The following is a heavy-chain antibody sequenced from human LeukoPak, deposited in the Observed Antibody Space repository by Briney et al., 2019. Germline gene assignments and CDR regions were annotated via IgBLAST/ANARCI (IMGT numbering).Heavy chain of an antibody. Sequence: SETLSLTCTVSGYSISSGYYWGWIRQPPGKGLEWIGSIYHSGSTYYNPSLKSRVTISVDTSKNQFSLKLSSVTAADTAVYYCARDSDGSSWWYYYYMDVWGKGTTVTVSS. CDR2: IYHSGST. D-gene: IGHD6-13*01. V-gene: IGHV4-38-2*02. CDR3: ARDSDGSSWWYYYYMDV. J-gene: IGHJ6*03. CDR1: GYSISSGYY.